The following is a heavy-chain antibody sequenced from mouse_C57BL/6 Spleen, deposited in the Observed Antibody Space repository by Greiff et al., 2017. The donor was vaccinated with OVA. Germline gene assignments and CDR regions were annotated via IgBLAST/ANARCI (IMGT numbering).Heavy chain of an antibody. J-gene: IGHJ3*01. CDR3: ARRRLGRDPFAY. V-gene: IGHV1-26*01. CDR1: GYTFTDYY. Sequence: EVKLQQSGPELVKPGASVKISCKASGYTFTDYYMNWVKQSPGKSLEWIGYINPNNGGTGYNQKFKGKATLTVDKSSSTAYMELRSLTSEDSAVYYCARRRLGRDPFAYWGQGTLVTVSA. CDR2: INPNNGGT. D-gene: IGHD3-2*02.